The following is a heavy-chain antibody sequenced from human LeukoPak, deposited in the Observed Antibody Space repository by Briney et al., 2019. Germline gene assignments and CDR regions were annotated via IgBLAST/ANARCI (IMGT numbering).Heavy chain of an antibody. CDR1: GFTFDDYA. CDR3: AKDTTGYSSGGYD. J-gene: IGHJ4*02. D-gene: IGHD6-19*01. V-gene: IGHV3-9*01. Sequence: GRSLRLSCAASGFTFDDYAMHWVRQAPGKGLEWVSGISWNSGSIGYADSVKGRFTISRDNAKNSLYLQMNSLRAEDTALYYCAKDTTGYSSGGYDWGQGTLVTVSS. CDR2: ISWNSGSI.